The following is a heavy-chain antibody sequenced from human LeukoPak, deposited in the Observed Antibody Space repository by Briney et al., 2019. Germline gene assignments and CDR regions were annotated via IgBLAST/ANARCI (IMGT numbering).Heavy chain of an antibody. CDR1: GFNFNDAA. D-gene: IGHD5-24*01. CDR2: IASSGRNT. Sequence: GGSLGLSCAASGFNFNDAAMTWVRQAPGKGLEWVSLIASSGRNTYYTDSVRGRFTISRDNSKKTLSLQMNSLRVEDTAIYYCAKDIQLSAWGLGTMVTVSS. V-gene: IGHV3-23*01. J-gene: IGHJ3*01. CDR3: AKDIQLSA.